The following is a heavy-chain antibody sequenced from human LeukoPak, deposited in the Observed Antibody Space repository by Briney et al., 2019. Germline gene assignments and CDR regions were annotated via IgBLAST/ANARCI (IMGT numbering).Heavy chain of an antibody. V-gene: IGHV4-59*12. D-gene: IGHD6-13*01. CDR3: ASTRIAAAGEIDY. CDR1: GGSISSYY. J-gene: IGHJ4*02. Sequence: SETLPLTCTVSGGSISSYYWSWIRQPPGKGLEWIGYIYYSGSTNYNPSLKSRVTISVDTSKNQFSLKLSSVTAADTAVYYCASTRIAAAGEIDYWGQGTLVTVSS. CDR2: IYYSGST.